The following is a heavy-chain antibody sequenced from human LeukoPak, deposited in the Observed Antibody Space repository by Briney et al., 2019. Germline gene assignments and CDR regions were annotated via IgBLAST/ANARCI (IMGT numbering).Heavy chain of an antibody. J-gene: IGHJ5*02. CDR1: GYTFTSHD. D-gene: IGHD5-12*01. Sequence: ASVKVSCKASGYTFTSHDINWVRQATGQGLEWMGWMNPNSGNTGYAQKFQGRVTMTRNISISTVYMELNSLRSEDTAVYYCARVATISRMRNNWFDPWGQGTLVTVSS. CDR3: ARVATISRMRNNWFDP. CDR2: MNPNSGNT. V-gene: IGHV1-8*01.